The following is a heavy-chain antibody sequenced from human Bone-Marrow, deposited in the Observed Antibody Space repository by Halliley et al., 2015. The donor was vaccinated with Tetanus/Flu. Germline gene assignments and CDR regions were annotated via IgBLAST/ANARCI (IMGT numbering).Heavy chain of an antibody. J-gene: IGHJ4*03. V-gene: IGHV3-53*05. CDR3: ARGPFYYCSDSDCPSGYFDY. D-gene: IGHD3-22*01. CDR2: RT. Sequence: RTGYADSVKGRFSISRDNSQNTLSLQMNSLRPGDTAVYYCARGPFYYCSDSDCPSGYFDYWGQGTLVLVTS.